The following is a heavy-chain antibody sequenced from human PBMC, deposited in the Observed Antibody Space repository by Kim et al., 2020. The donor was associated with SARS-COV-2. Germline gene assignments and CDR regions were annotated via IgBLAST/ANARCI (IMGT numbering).Heavy chain of an antibody. CDR2: IKTKAGGGTT. CDR1: GFTFSNAW. V-gene: IGHV3-15*01. D-gene: IGHD3-22*01. J-gene: IGHJ4*02. Sequence: GGSLRLSCAASGFTFSNAWMSWVRQAPGRGLEWVGRIKTKAGGGTTDYAAPVKGRFTISRDDSKNTLYLQMNSLTTEDTAVYYCTYYYDSSAYNPNVDYWGQGTLVTVSS. CDR3: TYYYDSSAYNPNVDY.